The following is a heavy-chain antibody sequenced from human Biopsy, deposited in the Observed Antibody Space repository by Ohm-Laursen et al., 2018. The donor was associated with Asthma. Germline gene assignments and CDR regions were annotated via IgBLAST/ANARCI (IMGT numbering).Heavy chain of an antibody. D-gene: IGHD1-26*01. CDR3: AREVGATRYDP. CDR1: GYTFTSNA. V-gene: IGHV1-3*01. CDR2: LNPVNGNT. J-gene: IGHJ5*02. Sequence: ASSVKVSCKASGYTFTSNAIHWMRQAPGQSLEWMAWLNPVNGNTKYSQQFQGRVTITRDTSASTAYMELSSLTSEDTAVFYCAREVGATRYDPWGQGTLVTVSS.